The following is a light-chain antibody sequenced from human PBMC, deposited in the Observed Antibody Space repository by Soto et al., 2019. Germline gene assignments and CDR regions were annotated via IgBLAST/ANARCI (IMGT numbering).Light chain of an antibody. J-gene: IGKJ5*01. Sequence: GLTQSPATLSLSPGERATLSSRASQSIHTSLAWYQQKPGQPPRLVVYDSTLRANGVPDRFGGSRSGTEFTLTINNLEPEDFAVYYCQQRNVWPPITFGHGTRLE. CDR2: DST. CDR3: QQRNVWPPIT. CDR1: QSIHTS. V-gene: IGKV3-11*01.